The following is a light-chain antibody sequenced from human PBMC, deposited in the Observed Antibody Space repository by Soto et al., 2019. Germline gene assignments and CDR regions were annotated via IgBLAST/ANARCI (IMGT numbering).Light chain of an antibody. CDR3: VSFTTSRSYV. CDR2: DII. V-gene: IGLV2-14*03. J-gene: IGLJ1*01. CDR1: SNDVGGYDY. Sequence: QSALTQPASVSGSPGQSITISCTGTSNDVGGYDYVSWYQQHPGKVPKLMIYDIINRPSGVSNRFSGSKSGNTASLTISGLQAEDEADYYCVSFTTSRSYVFGTGTKVTVL.